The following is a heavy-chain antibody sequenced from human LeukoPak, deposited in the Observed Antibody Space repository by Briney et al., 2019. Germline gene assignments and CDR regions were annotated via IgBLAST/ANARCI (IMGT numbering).Heavy chain of an antibody. J-gene: IGHJ4*02. D-gene: IGHD3-16*01. Sequence: SQTLSLTCTVSGGSISSGVYYWSWIRQHPGKGLEWIGYIYYSGSTYYNPSLKSRVTISVDTSKNQFSLKLSSVTAADTAVYYCARDNEAGGYYFDYWGQGTLVTVSS. V-gene: IGHV4-31*03. CDR3: ARDNEAGGYYFDY. CDR2: IYYSGST. CDR1: GGSISSGVYY.